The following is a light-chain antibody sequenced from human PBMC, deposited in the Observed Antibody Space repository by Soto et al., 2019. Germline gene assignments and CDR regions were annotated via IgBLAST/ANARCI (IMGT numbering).Light chain of an antibody. Sequence: DVVMTQTQLSSPVPLGQPASISCRSRQSLSHSDGNTYLNWLHQRPGQPPRLLIYKVSHRFSGVPDRFSGSEAGTDFTLKISRLEGEKVGISYCMKATHYRPYTFGPGTKLEIK. J-gene: IGKJ2*01. CDR1: QSLSHSDGNTY. CDR2: KVS. V-gene: IGKV2-24*01. CDR3: MKATHYRPYT.